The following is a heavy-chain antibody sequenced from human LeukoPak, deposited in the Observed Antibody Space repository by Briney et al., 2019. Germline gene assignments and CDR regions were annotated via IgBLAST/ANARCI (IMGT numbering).Heavy chain of an antibody. Sequence: GGALRLSCAVSGFTFSSYAMHWVRQAPGQGLEWVSGISGSDGSTNYADSVKGRFTISRENSKNTLYLQMNSLRAEDTAVYYCAKDSAKKYDDYWGQGTLVTVSS. D-gene: IGHD2/OR15-2a*01. CDR1: GFTFSSYA. V-gene: IGHV3-23*01. CDR3: AKDSAKKYDDY. CDR2: ISGSDGST. J-gene: IGHJ4*02.